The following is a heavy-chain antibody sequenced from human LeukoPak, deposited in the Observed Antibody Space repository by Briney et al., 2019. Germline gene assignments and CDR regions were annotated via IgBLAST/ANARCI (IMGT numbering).Heavy chain of an antibody. CDR3: ARVHCSSTSCYFIAVAGALDY. D-gene: IGHD2-2*01. V-gene: IGHV1-18*04. CDR2: ISAYNGNT. J-gene: IGHJ4*02. Sequence: ASVKVSCKASGYTFTSYGISWVRQAPGQGLEWMGWISAYNGNTNYAQKLQGRVTMTTDTSTSTAYMELRSLRSDDTAVYYCARVHCSSTSCYFIAVAGALDYWGQGTLVTVSS. CDR1: GYTFTSYG.